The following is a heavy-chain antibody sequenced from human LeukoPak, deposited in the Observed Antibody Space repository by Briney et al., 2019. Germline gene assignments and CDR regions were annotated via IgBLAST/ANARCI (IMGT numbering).Heavy chain of an antibody. CDR3: ARGPGIAVADFYFDY. J-gene: IGHJ4*02. Sequence: GASVKVSCKASGNTFTAYYMHCVRHALGQGLEWMGWIYPNSGGTKYAQKFQGRVTMTRDTSITTAYMELSRLRSDDTAVYYCARGPGIAVADFYFDYWGQGTLVTVSS. V-gene: IGHV1-2*02. CDR2: IYPNSGGT. CDR1: GNTFTAYY. D-gene: IGHD6-19*01.